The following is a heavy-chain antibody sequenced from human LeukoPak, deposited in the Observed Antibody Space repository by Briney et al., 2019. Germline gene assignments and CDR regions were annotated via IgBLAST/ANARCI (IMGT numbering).Heavy chain of an antibody. CDR3: AREHPGIAAAGGFDY. V-gene: IGHV4-4*07. CDR1: GGSISSYY. J-gene: IGHJ4*02. CDR2: IYTSGST. Sequence: SETLSLTCTVSGGSISSYYWSWIRQPAGKGLEWIGRIYTSGSTNYNPSLKCRVTISVDKSKNQFSLKLSSVTAADTAVYYCAREHPGIAAAGGFDYWGQGTLVTVSS. D-gene: IGHD6-13*01.